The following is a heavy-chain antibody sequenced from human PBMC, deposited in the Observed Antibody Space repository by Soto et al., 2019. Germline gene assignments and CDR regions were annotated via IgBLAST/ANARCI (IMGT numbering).Heavy chain of an antibody. CDR3: ARDVQNDGNYYIDA. Sequence: GGSLRLSCAASGFPLSGYWMHWVRQAPGKGLVWVSRMNSDGSTINYADSVKGRFTISRDNAENTLYLQMNSLRAEDTAVYYCARDVQNDGNYYIDARGKGTTVTVSS. CDR1: GFPLSGYW. CDR2: MNSDGSTI. J-gene: IGHJ6*03. V-gene: IGHV3-74*01.